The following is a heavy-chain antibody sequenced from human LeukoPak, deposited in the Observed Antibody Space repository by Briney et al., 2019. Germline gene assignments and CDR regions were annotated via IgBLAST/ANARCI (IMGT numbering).Heavy chain of an antibody. D-gene: IGHD2-21*01. V-gene: IGHV4-4*07. Sequence: PSETLSLTCTVSGDSINKYYWSWIRQPAGKGLEWIGRICASGATKYNPSLKSRVTMSVDTSKNEFSLKLRSVTAADAAVYYCARDSWCLVGYTHDHYFVDVWGKGTTVTVSS. CDR2: ICASGAT. CDR3: ARDSWCLVGYTHDHYFVDV. CDR1: GDSINKYY. J-gene: IGHJ6*03.